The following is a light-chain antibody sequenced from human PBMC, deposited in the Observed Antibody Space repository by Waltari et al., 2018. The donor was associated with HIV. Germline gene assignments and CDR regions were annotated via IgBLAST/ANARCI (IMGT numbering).Light chain of an antibody. CDR1: TSNIGRNP. CDR3: AAWDDSVNGWV. V-gene: IGLV1-44*01. J-gene: IGLJ3*02. CDR2: TNN. Sequence: QSVLTQPPSASETPGQRVTISCSGSTSNIGRNPVNWYQQLPGTAPKLLIYTNNQRPSGVPDRFSGSKYGTSASLAISGLQSEDEAHYYCAAWDDSVNGWVFGGGTKLTVL.